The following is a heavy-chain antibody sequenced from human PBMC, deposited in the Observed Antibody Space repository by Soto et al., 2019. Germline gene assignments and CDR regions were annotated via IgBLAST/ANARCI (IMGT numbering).Heavy chain of an antibody. V-gene: IGHV1-69*02. J-gene: IGHJ1*01. CDR3: APGTTVPRGFQH. CDR1: GGTFSSYT. CDR2: IIPILGIA. Sequence: QVQLVQSGAEVKKPGSSVKVSCKASGGTFSSYTISWVRQAPGQGLEWMGRIIPILGIANYAQKFQGRVTITADKSTSTAYMELSSLRSEDSVLYYCAPGTTVPRGFQHWGQGTLVTVSS. D-gene: IGHD4-17*01.